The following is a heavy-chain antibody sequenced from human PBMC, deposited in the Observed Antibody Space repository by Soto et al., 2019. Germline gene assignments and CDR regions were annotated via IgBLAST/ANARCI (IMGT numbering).Heavy chain of an antibody. CDR1: GFTFTSYA. CDR2: ISGTGGST. CDR3: AKGPYGGTTYYYYGIDV. D-gene: IGHD4-17*01. J-gene: IGHJ6*02. Sequence: GGSLRLSCAASGFTFTSYAMSWVRQAPGKGLEWVSSISGTGGSTYYADSVKGRFTISRDNSKNTLYLQMNSLRAEDTAVYYCAKGPYGGTTYYYYGIDVWGQGTTVTVSS. V-gene: IGHV3-23*01.